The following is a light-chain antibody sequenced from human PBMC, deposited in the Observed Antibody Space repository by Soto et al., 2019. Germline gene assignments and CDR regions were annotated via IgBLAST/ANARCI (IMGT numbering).Light chain of an antibody. CDR1: QGIRTD. J-gene: IGKJ2*01. V-gene: IGKV1-17*01. Sequence: IQTTQSPSSLSASVGDRVTITCRASQGIRTDLAWYQQKPGKAPKRLIYAASTLQGGVPSRFSGSGSGTEFTLTISSLQPEDFASYYCLQYNTYPYTFGQGTKLEIK. CDR3: LQYNTYPYT. CDR2: AAS.